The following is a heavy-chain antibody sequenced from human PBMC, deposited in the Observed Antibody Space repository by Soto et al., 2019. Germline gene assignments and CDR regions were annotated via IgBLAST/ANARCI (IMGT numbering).Heavy chain of an antibody. Sequence: SETLSLTCTVSGGSISSYYWSWIRQPPGKGLEWIGYIYYSGSTNYNPSLKSRVTISVDTSKNQFSLKLSSVTAADTAVYYCARATGTLRSRNCDYWGQGRLVTVSS. CDR2: IYYSGST. V-gene: IGHV4-59*01. CDR3: ARATGTLRSRNCDY. J-gene: IGHJ4*02. CDR1: GGSISSYY. D-gene: IGHD1-1*01.